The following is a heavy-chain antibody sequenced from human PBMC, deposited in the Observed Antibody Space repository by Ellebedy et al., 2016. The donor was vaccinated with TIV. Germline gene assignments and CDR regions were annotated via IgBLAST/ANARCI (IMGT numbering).Heavy chain of an antibody. CDR2: ISGSGGST. CDR1: GFTFSNYA. Sequence: PGGSLRLSCAASGFTFSNYAMSWVRQAPGKGLEWVSAISGSGGSTYYADSVKGRFTISRDNSKNTLYLQMNSLRAEDTAVYYCAKVLGTMVRGVYYLDYWGQGTLVTVSS. V-gene: IGHV3-23*01. CDR3: AKVLGTMVRGVYYLDY. D-gene: IGHD3-10*01. J-gene: IGHJ4*02.